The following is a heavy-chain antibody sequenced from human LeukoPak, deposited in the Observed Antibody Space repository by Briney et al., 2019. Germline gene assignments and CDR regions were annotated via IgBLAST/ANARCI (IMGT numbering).Heavy chain of an antibody. D-gene: IGHD6-19*01. V-gene: IGHV3-7*03. CDR3: AGGAGWLIDY. J-gene: IGHJ4*02. Sequence: GGSLRLSCAASGFTFTDFWMTWVRQAPGKGLEWVANIKEDSRATFYGASVKGRFTISRDNAKNSVYLQMNSLRAEDTAMYYCAGGAGWLIDYWGQGVLVTVSS. CDR2: IKEDSRAT. CDR1: GFTFTDFW.